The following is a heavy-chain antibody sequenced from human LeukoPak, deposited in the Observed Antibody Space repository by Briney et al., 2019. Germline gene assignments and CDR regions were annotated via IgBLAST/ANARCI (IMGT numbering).Heavy chain of an antibody. CDR3: ARVASSSWFGYFDL. CDR2: MNHSGST. D-gene: IGHD6-13*01. CDR1: GGSFSGYY. J-gene: IGHJ2*01. Sequence: PSETLSLTCAVYGGSFSGYYWSWIRQPPGKGLEWIGEMNHSGSTNYNPSLKSRVTISVDTSKNQFSLRLSSVTAADTAVYYCARVASSSWFGYFDLWGRGTLVTVSS. V-gene: IGHV4-34*01.